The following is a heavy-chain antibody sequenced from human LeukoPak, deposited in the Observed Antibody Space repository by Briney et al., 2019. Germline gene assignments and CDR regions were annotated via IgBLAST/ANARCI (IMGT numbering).Heavy chain of an antibody. V-gene: IGHV3-33*08. CDR2: IWYDGSNK. Sequence: PGGSLRLSCAASGFXFSSYWIHWVRQAPGKGLEWVAVIWYDGSNKYYADSVKGRFTISRDNSKNTLYLQMNSLRAEDTAVYYCARDDSVATGIDYWGQGTLVTVSS. J-gene: IGHJ4*02. CDR3: ARDDSVATGIDY. CDR1: GFXFSSYW. D-gene: IGHD5-12*01.